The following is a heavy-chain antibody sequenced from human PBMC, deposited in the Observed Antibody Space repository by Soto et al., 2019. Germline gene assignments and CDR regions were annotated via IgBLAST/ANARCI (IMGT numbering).Heavy chain of an antibody. CDR3: ARGHGVATTMGWFDP. CDR1: GFTFSSYG. CDR2: IWYDGSNK. V-gene: IGHV3-33*01. D-gene: IGHD5-12*01. J-gene: IGHJ5*02. Sequence: TGGFLRLSCEASGFTFSSYGIHWVRQAPGKGLEWVAVIWYDGSNKYYADSVKGRFSISRDNSKNTLYLLMNSLRAEDTAVYYCARGHGVATTMGWFDPWGQGTLVTVSS.